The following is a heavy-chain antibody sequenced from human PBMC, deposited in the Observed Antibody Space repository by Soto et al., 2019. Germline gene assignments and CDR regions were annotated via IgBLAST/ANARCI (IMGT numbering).Heavy chain of an antibody. CDR1: GYTFTSYG. J-gene: IGHJ4*02. CDR2: ISAYNGNT. V-gene: IGHV1-18*04. Sequence: QVQLVQSGAEVKKPGASVKVSCKASGYTFTSYGISWVRQAPGQGLEWMGWISAYNGNTNYAQKLQGRGTMTTDTSTSTAYMELRSLRSDDTAVYYCARTEPYGSGSYYPYFDYWGQGTLVTVSS. CDR3: ARTEPYGSGSYYPYFDY. D-gene: IGHD3-10*01.